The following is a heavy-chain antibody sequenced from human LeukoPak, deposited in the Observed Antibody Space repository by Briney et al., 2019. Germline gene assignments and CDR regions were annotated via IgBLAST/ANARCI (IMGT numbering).Heavy chain of an antibody. D-gene: IGHD3-10*01. CDR3: ARPSGLITMVRGVMSYYYMDV. CDR1: GGTFSSYT. Sequence: SVKVSCKASGGTFSSYTISWVRQAPGQGLEWMGRIIPILGLANYAQKLQGRVTITADKSTSTAYMELSSLRSEDTAVYYCARPSGLITMVRGVMSYYYMDVWGKGTTVTVSS. V-gene: IGHV1-69*02. J-gene: IGHJ6*03. CDR2: IIPILGLA.